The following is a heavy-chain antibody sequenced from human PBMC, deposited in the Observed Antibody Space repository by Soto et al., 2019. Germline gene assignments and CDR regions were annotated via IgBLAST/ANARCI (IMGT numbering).Heavy chain of an antibody. D-gene: IGHD6-19*01. CDR1: GFTFSSYW. V-gene: IGHV3-74*01. CDR2: INSDGSST. J-gene: IGHJ5*02. CDR3: AREIAVAGVRWFDP. Sequence: GSLRLSCAASGFTFSSYWMHWVRQAPGKGLVWVSRINSDGSSTSYADSVKGRFTISRDNAKNTLYLQMNSLRAEDTAVYYCAREIAVAGVRWFDPWGQGTLVTVSS.